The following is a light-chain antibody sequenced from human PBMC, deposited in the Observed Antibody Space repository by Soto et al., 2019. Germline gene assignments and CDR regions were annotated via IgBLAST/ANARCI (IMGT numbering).Light chain of an antibody. CDR3: QSYDSSLSVVV. CDR1: SSNIGAGYD. Sequence: QAVVTQPPSVSGAPGQRVTISCTGSSSNIGAGYDVHWYQQLPGTAPKLLIYGNSNRPSGVPDRFSGSKSGTSASLAITGLQAEDEADYSCQSYDSSLSVVVFGGGTKLTV. J-gene: IGLJ2*01. CDR2: GNS. V-gene: IGLV1-40*01.